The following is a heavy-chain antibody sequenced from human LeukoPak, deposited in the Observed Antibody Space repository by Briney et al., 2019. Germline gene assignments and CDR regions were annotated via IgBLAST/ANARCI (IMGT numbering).Heavy chain of an antibody. J-gene: IGHJ4*02. Sequence: PGGSLRLSCAASGFTFSSYAMHWVRQAPGKGLEWVSLISYDGSNKYYADSVKGRFTVSRDNAQNSLYLQMNSLRVEDTAVYYCARAGDFSFKDWGQGTLVTVSS. CDR3: ARAGDFSFKD. CDR2: ISYDGSNK. V-gene: IGHV3-30-3*01. D-gene: IGHD3-3*01. CDR1: GFTFSSYA.